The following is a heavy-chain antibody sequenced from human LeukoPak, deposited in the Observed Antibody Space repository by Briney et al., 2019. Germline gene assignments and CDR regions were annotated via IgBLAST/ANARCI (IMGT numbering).Heavy chain of an antibody. J-gene: IGHJ4*02. CDR1: GHTFTGYY. D-gene: IGHD1-26*01. CDR3: ARDSGYYSHDH. CDR2: INPNSGGT. Sequence: GASVKVSCKASGHTFTGYYIHWVRQAPGQGLEWMGWINPNSGGTNYAQMFQGRVTMTRDTSINTAYMELSRLRSDDTAVYYCARDSGYYSHDHWGQGTLVTVSS. V-gene: IGHV1-2*02.